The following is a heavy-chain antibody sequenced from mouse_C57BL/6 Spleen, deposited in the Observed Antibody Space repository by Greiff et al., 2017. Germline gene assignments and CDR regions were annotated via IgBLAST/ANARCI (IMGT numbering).Heavy chain of an antibody. D-gene: IGHD1-1*01. CDR3: ARADGSSDWYFDV. V-gene: IGHV1-42*01. Sequence: VQLQQSGPELVKPGASVKISCKASGYSFTGYYMNWVKQSPEKSLEWIGEINPSTGGTTYNQKFKAKATLTVDKSSSTAYMQLKSLTSEDSAVYYCARADGSSDWYFDVWGTGTTVTVSS. J-gene: IGHJ1*03. CDR1: GYSFTGYY. CDR2: INPSTGGT.